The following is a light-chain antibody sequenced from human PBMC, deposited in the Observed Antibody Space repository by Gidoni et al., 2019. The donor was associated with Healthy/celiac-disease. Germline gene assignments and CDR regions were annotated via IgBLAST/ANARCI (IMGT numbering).Light chain of an antibody. CDR2: GAY. CDR3: QQYNNCPPRT. V-gene: IGKV3-15*01. CDR1: YSVNSN. J-gene: IGKJ1*01. Sequence: EIVMTQSPSPLTLSPGARATLSCMASYSVNSNLAWYQQQPCQAHRLLIYGAYTSDTGIPPRCIGSGSWTKFPLTISSLLSEDFAVDYCQQYNNCPPRTFGQGTKVDIK.